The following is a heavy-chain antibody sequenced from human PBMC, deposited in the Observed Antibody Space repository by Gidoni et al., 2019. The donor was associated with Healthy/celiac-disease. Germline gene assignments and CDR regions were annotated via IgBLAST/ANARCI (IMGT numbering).Heavy chain of an antibody. CDR2: IKKDGSEK. CDR3: ARDLGSGSYYSKGDAFDI. V-gene: IGHV3-7*03. D-gene: IGHD1-26*01. CDR1: GFTFSRYW. Sequence: EVQLVESGGGLVQPGGSLRLSCAASGFTFSRYWMSWVRQDPVKGLEWVANIKKDGSEKYYVDSVKGRFTISRDNAKNSLYLQMNSLRAEDTAVYYCARDLGSGSYYSKGDAFDIWGQGTMVTVSS. J-gene: IGHJ3*02.